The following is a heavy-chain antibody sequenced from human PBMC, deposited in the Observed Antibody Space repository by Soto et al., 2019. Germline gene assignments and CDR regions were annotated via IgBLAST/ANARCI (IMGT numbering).Heavy chain of an antibody. J-gene: IGHJ5*02. Sequence: ASVKVCCKASGYTFFTYDISWGRQAPGQGLEWMGWISTYSGDTKYAQKFQGRVTMTTDTSTTTAYLELRSLRSDDTAVYYCARHHGPTTSENWFDPWGQGTLVTVSS. V-gene: IGHV1-18*01. CDR1: GYTFFTYD. CDR2: ISTYSGDT. CDR3: ARHHGPTTSENWFDP. D-gene: IGHD5-12*01.